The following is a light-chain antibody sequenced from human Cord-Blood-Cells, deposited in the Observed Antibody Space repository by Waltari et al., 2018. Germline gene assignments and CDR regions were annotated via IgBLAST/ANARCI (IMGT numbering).Light chain of an antibody. J-gene: IGLJ2*01. CDR1: SSDVGSYNL. CDR3: CSYAGSSTVV. CDR2: EGS. Sequence: QSALTQPASVSGSHGPSITISCTGTSSDVGSYNLVSWYQQHPGKAPNLRIYEGSKRPSGVSNRFSGSKSGNTASLTISGLQAEDEADYYCCSYAGSSTVVFGGGTKLTVL. V-gene: IGLV2-23*01.